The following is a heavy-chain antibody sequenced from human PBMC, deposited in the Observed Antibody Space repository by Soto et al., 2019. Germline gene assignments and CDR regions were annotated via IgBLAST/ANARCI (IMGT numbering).Heavy chain of an antibody. CDR3: ARSGGNSYYYGMDV. CDR2: IYYSANT. V-gene: IGHV4-31*02. Sequence: QVQLQESGPGLVKPSQTLSLTCSVSGGSISSGGYYWSWIRQPPGKGLEWIGYIYYSANTHYNPSLKGRVSISADTSKSQFSLNLSAVTSADTAVYYCARSGGNSYYYGMDVWGHGTTVTVSS. CDR1: GGSISSGGYY. D-gene: IGHD3-10*01. J-gene: IGHJ6*02.